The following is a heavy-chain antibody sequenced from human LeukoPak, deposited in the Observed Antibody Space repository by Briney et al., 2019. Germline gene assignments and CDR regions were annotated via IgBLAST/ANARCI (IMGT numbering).Heavy chain of an antibody. D-gene: IGHD5-18*01. V-gene: IGHV1-69*05. CDR1: GGTFSSYA. Sequence: SVKVSRKASGGTFSSYAISWVRQAPGQGLEWMGGIIPIFGTANYAQKFQGRVTITTDESTSTAYMELSSLRSEDTAVYYCARSGYSYGYIHFDYWGQGTLVTVSS. CDR3: ARSGYSYGYIHFDY. J-gene: IGHJ4*02. CDR2: IIPIFGTA.